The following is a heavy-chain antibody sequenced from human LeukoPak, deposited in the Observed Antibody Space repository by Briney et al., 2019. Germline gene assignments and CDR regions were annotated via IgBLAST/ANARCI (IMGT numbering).Heavy chain of an antibody. CDR3: ARLYYYDSSGKDY. Sequence: GESLKISCKCSGYSFTSYWISLVRQMPGKGLEWMGRIDPSDSYTNYSPSFQGHVTISADKSISTAYLQWSSLKASDTAMYYCARLYYYDSSGKDYWGQGTLVTVSS. CDR2: IDPSDSYT. V-gene: IGHV5-10-1*01. J-gene: IGHJ4*02. D-gene: IGHD3-22*01. CDR1: GYSFTSYW.